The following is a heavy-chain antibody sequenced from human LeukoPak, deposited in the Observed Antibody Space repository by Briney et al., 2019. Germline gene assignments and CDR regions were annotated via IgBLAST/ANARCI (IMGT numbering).Heavy chain of an antibody. CDR2: ISYDGSNK. V-gene: IGHV3-30-3*01. Sequence: GRSLRLSCAASGFTFSSYAMHWVRQAPGKGLEWVAVISYDGSNKYYADSVKGRFTISRDNSKNTLYLQMNSLRAEDTAVYYCARGGYYYDSSGSAFDIWGQGTMVTVSS. J-gene: IGHJ3*02. D-gene: IGHD3-22*01. CDR1: GFTFSSYA. CDR3: ARGGYYYDSSGSAFDI.